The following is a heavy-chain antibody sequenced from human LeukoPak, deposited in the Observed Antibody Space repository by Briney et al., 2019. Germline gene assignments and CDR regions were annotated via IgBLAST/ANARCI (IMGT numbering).Heavy chain of an antibody. D-gene: IGHD3-22*01. V-gene: IGHV1-2*02. CDR1: GYTFIDHY. CDR2: IDPDTGDT. Sequence: VASVKVSCKPSGYTFIDHYLHWVRQAPGQGLESLGWIDPDTGDTNYPQKFQGRVTMSRDTSISTAYMELNRLRSDDTAVYYCARAGHNSNSGGYDFWGLGTLVTVSS. J-gene: IGHJ4*02. CDR3: ARAGHNSNSGGYDF.